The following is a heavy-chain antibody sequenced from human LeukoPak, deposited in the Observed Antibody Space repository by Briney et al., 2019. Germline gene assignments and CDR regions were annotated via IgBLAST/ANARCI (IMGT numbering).Heavy chain of an antibody. CDR2: IYPGDSDT. V-gene: IGHV5-51*01. CDR1: GYSFTSYW. Sequence: GESLKISCKGSGYSFTSYWIGWVRQMPGKGLEWMGIIYPGDSDTRYSPSFQGQVTISADKSVSTAYLQWSSLKASDTAMYYCARLVGYCSGGSCYHFDYWGQGTLVTVSS. J-gene: IGHJ4*02. CDR3: ARLVGYCSGGSCYHFDY. D-gene: IGHD2-15*01.